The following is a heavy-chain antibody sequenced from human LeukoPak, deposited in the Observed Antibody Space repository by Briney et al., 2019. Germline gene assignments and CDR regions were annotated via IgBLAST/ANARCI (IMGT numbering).Heavy chain of an antibody. D-gene: IGHD1-26*01. J-gene: IGHJ4*02. CDR1: GYTFTSYY. CDR3: ARYEWDLLVSFDY. Sequence: ASVKVSCKASGYTFTSYYIHWVRQAPGQGLEWMGIINPSGGSTRYAQKFQGRITMTRDTSTSTVYMELSSLRSEDTAVYYCARYEWDLLVSFDYWGQGTLVTVSS. CDR2: INPSGGST. V-gene: IGHV1-46*01.